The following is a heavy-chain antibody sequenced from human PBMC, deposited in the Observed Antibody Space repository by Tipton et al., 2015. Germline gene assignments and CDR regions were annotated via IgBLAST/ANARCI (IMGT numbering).Heavy chain of an antibody. V-gene: IGHV4-59*08. D-gene: IGHD3-9*01. Sequence: TLSLTCAVYGGSFSGYYWSWIRQPPGKGLEWIGYISYTDGAHYNPALKSRVTISADTSKNQFSLRLSSVTAADTAVYYCACHDYDLLTRDYQTVDYWGQGTVVTVSS. CDR3: ACHDYDLLTRDYQTVDY. CDR1: GGSFSGYY. J-gene: IGHJ4*02. CDR2: ISYTDGA.